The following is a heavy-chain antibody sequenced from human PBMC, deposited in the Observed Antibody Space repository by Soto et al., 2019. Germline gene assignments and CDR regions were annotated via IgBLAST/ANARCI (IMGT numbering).Heavy chain of an antibody. V-gene: IGHV1-2*04. D-gene: IGHD3-9*01. Sequence: GASVKVSCKASGYTFTGYYMHWVRQAPGQGLEWMGWINPNSGGTNYAQKFQGWVTMTRDTSISTAYMELSRLRSDDTAVYYCARDIRYFDWLLSPGGMDVWGQGTTVTVSS. CDR1: GYTFTGYY. CDR3: ARDIRYFDWLLSPGGMDV. CDR2: INPNSGGT. J-gene: IGHJ6*02.